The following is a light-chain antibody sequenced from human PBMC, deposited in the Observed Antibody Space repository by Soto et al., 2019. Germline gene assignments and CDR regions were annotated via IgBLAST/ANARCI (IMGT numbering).Light chain of an antibody. CDR1: SSDVGSYNY. V-gene: IGLV2-14*01. Sequence: QSALTQPASVSGSPGQSITISCTGTSSDVGSYNYVSWYQQHPGKAPKLMIYEVSNRPSGVSSRFSGSKSGNTASLTISGLQAEDEADYCCSSYTSSGTLFGTGTKVTVL. CDR2: EVS. CDR3: SSYTSSGTL. J-gene: IGLJ1*01.